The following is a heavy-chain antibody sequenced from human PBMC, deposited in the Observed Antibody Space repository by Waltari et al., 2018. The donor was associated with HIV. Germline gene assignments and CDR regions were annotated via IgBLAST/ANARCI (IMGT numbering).Heavy chain of an antibody. D-gene: IGHD3-10*01. Sequence: QVQLVQSGAEVKNPGASVRVSCQPSGYKFTTYDITWVRQAPGQGLEWLGWISTSNGNTDFAQRLQGRLTMTTDTITRTAYMELTNLRFDDTAIYYCARLPNDSGSSQFDYWGQGTPVTVSS. J-gene: IGHJ4*02. V-gene: IGHV1-18*01. CDR3: ARLPNDSGSSQFDY. CDR2: ISTSNGNT. CDR1: GYKFTTYD.